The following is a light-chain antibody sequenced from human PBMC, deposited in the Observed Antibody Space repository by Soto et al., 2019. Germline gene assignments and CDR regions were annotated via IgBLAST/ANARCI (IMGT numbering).Light chain of an antibody. J-gene: IGKJ1*01. CDR1: QSVNRN. V-gene: IGKV3-15*01. CDR3: QQYYNWRT. Sequence: EIVMTQSPATLSVSPGERATLSCRASQSVNRNIAWSQQKPGQAPRLLIYGASTRATGVPASFSGSGSGTEFTLTISSLQSEDFAVYYWQQYYNWRTFGQGTNVEIK. CDR2: GAS.